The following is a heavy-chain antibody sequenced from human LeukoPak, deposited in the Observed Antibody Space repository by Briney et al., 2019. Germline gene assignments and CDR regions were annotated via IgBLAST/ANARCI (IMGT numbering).Heavy chain of an antibody. J-gene: IGHJ4*02. D-gene: IGHD3-3*01. Sequence: SETLSLTCTVSGGSISGYYWSWIRQHPGKGLEWIGYIYYSGSTYYNPSLKSRVTISVDTSKNQFSLKLSSVTAADTAVYYCASEPTIFGVVTADYWGQGTLVTVSS. CDR3: ASEPTIFGVVTADY. V-gene: IGHV4-31*03. CDR2: IYYSGST. CDR1: GGSISGYY.